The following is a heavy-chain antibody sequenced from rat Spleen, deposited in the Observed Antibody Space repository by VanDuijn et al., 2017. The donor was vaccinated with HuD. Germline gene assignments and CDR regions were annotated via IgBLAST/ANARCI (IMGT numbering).Heavy chain of an antibody. Sequence: EVQLVESGGGLVQPGRSLKLSCAASGFTFSNYDMAWVRQAPTKGLEWIASITNTGDGTYSPDSVKGRFTISRDNAKSTLYLQMDSLRSEDTATYYYERHNSGYGVMDAWGQGASVTVSS. D-gene: IGHD4-3*01. CDR1: GFTFSNYD. CDR3: ERHNSGYGVMDA. CDR2: ITNTGDGT. J-gene: IGHJ4*01. V-gene: IGHV5-25*01.